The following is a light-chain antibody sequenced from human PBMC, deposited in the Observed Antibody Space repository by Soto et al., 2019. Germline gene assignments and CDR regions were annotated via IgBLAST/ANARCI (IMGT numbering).Light chain of an antibody. CDR1: SSDVGGYNY. Sequence: QSLLTQPPSASGSPGQSITISCTGTSSDVGGYNYVSWYQQYPGRDPKLLIYKVSDRPSGISNRFSGSKSGNTASLNISGLQAEDEADYFCTSPTPGSLYVFGSGTKVTVL. V-gene: IGLV2-14*01. CDR2: KVS. CDR3: TSPTPGSLYV. J-gene: IGLJ1*01.